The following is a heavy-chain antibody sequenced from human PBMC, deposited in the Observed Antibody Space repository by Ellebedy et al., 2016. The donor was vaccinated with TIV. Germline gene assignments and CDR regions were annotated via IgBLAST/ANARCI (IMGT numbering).Heavy chain of an antibody. J-gene: IGHJ3*02. CDR2: ISSSSSYI. CDR3: ARDRVVATIYAFDI. CDR1: GFTFSSYS. D-gene: IGHD5-12*01. V-gene: IGHV3-21*01. Sequence: GESLKISXAASGFTFSSYSMNWVRQAPGKGLEWVSSISSSSSYIYYADSVKGRFTISRDNAKNSLYLQMNSLRAEDTAVYYCARDRVVATIYAFDIWGQGTMVTVSS.